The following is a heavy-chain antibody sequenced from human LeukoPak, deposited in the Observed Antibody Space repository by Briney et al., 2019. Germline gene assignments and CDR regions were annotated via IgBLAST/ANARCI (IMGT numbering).Heavy chain of an antibody. CDR2: INHSGST. J-gene: IGHJ4*02. CDR1: GGSFSGYY. CDR3: ARIPAYYYDSSGYFDY. Sequence: PSETLSLTCAVYGGSFSGYYWSWIRQPPGKGLEWIGEINHSGSTNYNPSLKSRVTISVDTSKNQFSLKLSSVTAADTAVYYCARIPAYYYDSSGYFDYWGQGTLVTVSS. V-gene: IGHV4-34*01. D-gene: IGHD3-22*01.